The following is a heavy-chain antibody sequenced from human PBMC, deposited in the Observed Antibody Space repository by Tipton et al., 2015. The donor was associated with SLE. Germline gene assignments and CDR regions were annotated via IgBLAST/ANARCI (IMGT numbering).Heavy chain of an antibody. CDR1: GGSVSSGFYY. CDR3: ARQRLQPGGDYFDY. CDR2: ISNSGST. V-gene: IGHV4-61*01. Sequence: TLSLTCTVSGGSVSSGFYYWSWIRQPPGKGLEWIGYISNSGSTHYNPSLKSRITISIDTSKNQSSLEVNSVTAADTAVHYCARQRLQPGGDYFDYWGQGTLVTVSS. D-gene: IGHD4-11*01. J-gene: IGHJ4*02.